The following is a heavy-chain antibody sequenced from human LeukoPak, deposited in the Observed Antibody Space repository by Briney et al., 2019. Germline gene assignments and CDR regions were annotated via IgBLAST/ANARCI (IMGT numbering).Heavy chain of an antibody. D-gene: IGHD6-13*01. V-gene: IGHV4-39*01. CDR1: GGSISGSSYY. J-gene: IGHJ6*02. CDR2: IYYSGST. Sequence: SETLSLTCTVSGGSISGSSYYWGWIRQPPGKGLEWIGSIYYSGSTYYNPSLKSRVTISVDTSKNQFSLKLSSVTAADTAVYYCARRHSSSWYYYYYYGMDVWGQGTTVTVSS. CDR3: ARRHSSSWYYYYYYGMDV.